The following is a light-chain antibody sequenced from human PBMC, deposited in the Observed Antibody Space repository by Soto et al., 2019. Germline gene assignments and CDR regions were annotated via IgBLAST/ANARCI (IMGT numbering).Light chain of an antibody. CDR2: DAS. V-gene: IGKV3D-20*01. Sequence: EIVLTQSPATLSLSPWERATLSCGASQSVSSSYLAWYQQKPGLAPRLLIYDASSRATGIPDRFSGSGSGTDFTLTISRLEPEDFAVYYCQQYGSSPFGGGTKVEIK. CDR3: QQYGSSP. J-gene: IGKJ4*01. CDR1: QSVSSSY.